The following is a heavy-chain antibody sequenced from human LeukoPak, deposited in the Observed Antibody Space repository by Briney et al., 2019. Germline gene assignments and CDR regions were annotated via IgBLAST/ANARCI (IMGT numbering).Heavy chain of an antibody. CDR1: GFAFSSYS. D-gene: IGHD4-17*01. CDR3: ARFSPRTTVDY. CDR2: ISSSSSYI. Sequence: GGSLRLSCAASGFAFSSYSMNWVRQAPGKGLEWVSSISSSSSYIYYADSVKGRFTISRDNAKNSLYLQMNSLRAEDTAVYYCARFSPRTTVDYWGQGTLVTVSS. V-gene: IGHV3-21*01. J-gene: IGHJ4*02.